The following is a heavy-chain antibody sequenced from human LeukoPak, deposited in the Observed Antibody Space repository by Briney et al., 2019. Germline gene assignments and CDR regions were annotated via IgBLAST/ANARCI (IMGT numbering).Heavy chain of an antibody. CDR1: GYTFTDYY. CDR2: INPHSAGT. J-gene: IGHJ4*02. CDR3: AREDSGWYVDY. V-gene: IGHV1-2*02. D-gene: IGHD6-19*01. Sequence: GASVKVSCKASGYTFTDYYMHWVRQAPGQGLEWMGWINPHSAGTNYAQKFEGRVTVTRDTSISTAYMELSRLRSDDTAVYYCAREDSGWYVDYWGQGTLVTVSS.